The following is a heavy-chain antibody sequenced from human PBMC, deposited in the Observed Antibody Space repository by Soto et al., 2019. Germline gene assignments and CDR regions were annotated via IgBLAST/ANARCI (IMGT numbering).Heavy chain of an antibody. CDR1: GGSISSGGYY. V-gene: IGHV4-31*03. Sequence: SETLSLTCTVSGGSISSGGYYWSLIRQHPGKGLEWIGYIYYSGSTYYNPSLKSRVTISVDTSKNQFSLKLSSVTAADTAVYYCASKATVSTCFEYSCQGTLLNVSS. CDR2: IYYSGST. D-gene: IGHD4-17*01. J-gene: IGHJ4*02. CDR3: ASKATVSTCFEY.